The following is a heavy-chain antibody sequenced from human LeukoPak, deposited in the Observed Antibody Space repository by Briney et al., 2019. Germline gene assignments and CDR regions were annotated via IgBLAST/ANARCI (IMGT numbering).Heavy chain of an antibody. CDR1: GFTFSSYW. D-gene: IGHD3-9*01. CDR2: IKQDGSEK. Sequence: GGSLRLSCAASGFTFSSYWMSWVRQAPGKGLEWVANIKQDGSEKYYVDSVKGRFTISRDNAKNSLYLQMNSLRAEDTAVYYCARDSADILTGYYLDYWGQGTLVTVSS. CDR3: ARDSADILTGYYLDY. V-gene: IGHV3-7*03. J-gene: IGHJ4*02.